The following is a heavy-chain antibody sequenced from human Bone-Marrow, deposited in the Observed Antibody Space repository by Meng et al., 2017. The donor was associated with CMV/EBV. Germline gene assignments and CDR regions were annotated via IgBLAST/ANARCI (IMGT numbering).Heavy chain of an antibody. CDR2: INPNSGNT. D-gene: IGHD3-10*01. Sequence: ASVKVSCKASGYTFTSYGISWVRQAPGQGLEWMGWINPNSGNTGYAPKFQGRVTLTRNTSINTAYMEVSSLRSGDTAVYYCARGVRYGSGKEFFDSWGQGTLVTVSS. CDR1: GYTFTSYG. J-gene: IGHJ4*02. CDR3: ARGVRYGSGKEFFDS. V-gene: IGHV1-8*03.